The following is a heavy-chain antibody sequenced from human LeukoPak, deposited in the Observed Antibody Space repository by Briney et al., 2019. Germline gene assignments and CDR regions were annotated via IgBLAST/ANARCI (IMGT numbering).Heavy chain of an antibody. CDR1: GGSFSGYY. J-gene: IGHJ6*03. CDR2: INHSGST. Sequence: PSETLSLTCAVYGGSFSGYYWSWIRQPPGKGLVWIGEINHSGSTNYNPSLKSRVTISVDTSKNQFSLKLSSVTAADTAVYYCARDPYSGSYGNYYYYFMDVWGKGTTVTISS. D-gene: IGHD1-26*01. CDR3: ARDPYSGSYGNYYYYFMDV. V-gene: IGHV4-34*01.